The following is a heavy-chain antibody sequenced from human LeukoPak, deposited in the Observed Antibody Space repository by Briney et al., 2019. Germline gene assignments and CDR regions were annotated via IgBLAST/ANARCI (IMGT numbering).Heavy chain of an antibody. V-gene: IGHV1-2*02. CDR3: ARSHGGITIRNWFDP. CDR1: GYTFTGYY. CDR2: INPNSGGT. J-gene: IGHJ5*02. Sequence: ASVKVSCKASGYTFTGYYMHWVRQAPGQGLEWMGWINPNSGGTNYAQKFQGRVTMARDTSISTAYMELSRLRSDDTAVYYCARSHGGITIRNWFDPWGQGTLVTVSS. D-gene: IGHD3-3*01.